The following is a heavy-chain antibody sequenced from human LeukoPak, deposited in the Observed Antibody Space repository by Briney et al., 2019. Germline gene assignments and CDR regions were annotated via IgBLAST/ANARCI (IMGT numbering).Heavy chain of an antibody. Sequence: GGSLRLSCAASGFTLSTFDMNWVRQAPGKGPEWVSSISTSSRYIYYRDSVKGRFTISRDDAKNSLYLQMSSLTVEDTAVYYCARADCSGSTCYLRHSWFDPWGQGTPVTVSS. V-gene: IGHV3-21*06. D-gene: IGHD2-2*01. J-gene: IGHJ5*02. CDR3: ARADCSGSTCYLRHSWFDP. CDR1: GFTLSTFD. CDR2: ISTSSRYI.